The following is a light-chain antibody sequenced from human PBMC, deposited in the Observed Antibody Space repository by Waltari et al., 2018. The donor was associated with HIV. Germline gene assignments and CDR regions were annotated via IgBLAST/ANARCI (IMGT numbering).Light chain of an antibody. J-gene: IGLJ1*01. CDR2: EVS. CDR3: SSYTTSNTFV. V-gene: IGLV2-14*01. CDR1: TSDVGAYNY. Sequence: QSALTQPASVSGSPGQSITISCTGTTSDVGAYNYVSWFQQHPGKAPELMIYEVSNRPSGVSNRFSGSKSDNTASLTISGLQPKDEADYYCSSYTTSNTFVFGTGTKVTVL.